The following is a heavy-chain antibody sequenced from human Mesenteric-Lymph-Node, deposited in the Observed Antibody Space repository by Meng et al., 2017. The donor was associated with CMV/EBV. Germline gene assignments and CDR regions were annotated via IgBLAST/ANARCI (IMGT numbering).Heavy chain of an antibody. D-gene: IGHD3-3*01. J-gene: IGHJ4*02. Sequence: GESLKISCAASGFTFSSYWMHWVRQAPGKGLVWVSRINSDGSSTSYPDSVKGRFTISRDNAKNTLYLQMNSLRAADTAVYYCTRDGQYDVWTGVHANWGQGTLVTVSS. CDR2: INSDGSST. CDR1: GFTFSSYW. CDR3: TRDGQYDVWTGVHAN. V-gene: IGHV3-74*01.